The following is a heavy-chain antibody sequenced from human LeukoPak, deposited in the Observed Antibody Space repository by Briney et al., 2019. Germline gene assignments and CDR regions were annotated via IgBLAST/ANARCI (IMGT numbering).Heavy chain of an antibody. V-gene: IGHV4-59*13. CDR1: GGSFSIYY. J-gene: IGHJ4*02. CDR2: IYYSGST. CDR3: ARGRSGSYHSPFDY. D-gene: IGHD1-26*01. Sequence: SETLSLPCTVSGGSFSIYYWRWMRQPPGKGLEWIGYIYYSGSTNYNPSLESRVTISVDTSKNQFSLKLDSVTAADTAVYYCARGRSGSYHSPFDYWGQGTLVTVSS.